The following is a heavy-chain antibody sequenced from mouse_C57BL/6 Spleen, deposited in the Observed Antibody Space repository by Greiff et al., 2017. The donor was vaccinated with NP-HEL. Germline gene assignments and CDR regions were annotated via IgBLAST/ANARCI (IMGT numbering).Heavy chain of an antibody. J-gene: IGHJ2*01. V-gene: IGHV1-19*01. CDR2: INPYNGGT. D-gene: IGHD1-1*01. CDR3: ARCGNYYGSSYYFDY. CDR1: GYTFTDYY. Sequence: EVQLQQSGPVLVKPGASVKMSCKASGYTFTDYYMNWVKQSHGKSLEWIGVINPYNGGTSYNQKFKGKATLTVDKSSSTAYMELNSLTSEDSAVYYCARCGNYYGSSYYFDYWGQGTTLTVSS.